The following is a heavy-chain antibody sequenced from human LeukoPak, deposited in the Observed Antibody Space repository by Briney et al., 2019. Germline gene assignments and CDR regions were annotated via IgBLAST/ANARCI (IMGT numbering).Heavy chain of an antibody. D-gene: IGHD2-2*01. V-gene: IGHV3-21*01. J-gene: IGHJ6*02. CDR1: EFTFSSYS. CDR3: ARRVISTKSYFYYGMDV. Sequence: GGSLRLSCAASEFTFSSYSMNWVRQAPGKGLEWVSSISSSSSYIYYADSVKGRFTISRDNAKNSLYPQMNSLRAEDTAVYYCARRVISTKSYFYYGMDVWGQGTPVTVSS. CDR2: ISSSSSYI.